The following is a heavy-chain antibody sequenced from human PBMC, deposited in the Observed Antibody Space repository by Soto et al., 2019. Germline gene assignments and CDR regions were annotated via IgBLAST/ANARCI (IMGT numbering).Heavy chain of an antibody. D-gene: IGHD3-10*01. Sequence: PGGSLRLSCAASGFTFYTYEMNWVRQAPGKGLEWVSYISSSGSIGYADSVKGRFTISRDNAKNSLYLQMNSLRAEDTALYYCAKDIRRGGNMVRGVIICAFDIWGQGTMVTVSS. V-gene: IGHV3-48*03. CDR2: ISSSGSI. CDR3: AKDIRRGGNMVRGVIICAFDI. J-gene: IGHJ3*02. CDR1: GFTFYTYE.